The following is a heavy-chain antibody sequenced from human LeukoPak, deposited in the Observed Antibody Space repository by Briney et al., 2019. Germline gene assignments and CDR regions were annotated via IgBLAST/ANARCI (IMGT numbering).Heavy chain of an antibody. D-gene: IGHD6-13*01. Sequence: ASVEVSCKASGYTFTGYYMHWVRQAPGQGLEWMGWINPNSGGTNYAQKFQGRVTMTRGTSISTAYMELSRLRSDDTAVYYCARDKRIAAAGSVFDYWGQGTLVTVSS. CDR1: GYTFTGYY. J-gene: IGHJ4*02. CDR2: INPNSGGT. V-gene: IGHV1-2*02. CDR3: ARDKRIAAAGSVFDY.